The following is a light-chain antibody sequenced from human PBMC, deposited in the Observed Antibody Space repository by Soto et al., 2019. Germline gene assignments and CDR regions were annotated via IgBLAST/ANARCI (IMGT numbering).Light chain of an antibody. Sequence: QSVLTQPPSASGTPGQRVTISCSGSSSNIGSHVVYWYQQLAGTAPKLLMYNNNQRPSGVPDRFSGSKSGTSASLAISGLQSEDEAAYYCAVWDDSLDGGVFGGGTKLTVL. CDR3: AVWDDSLDGGV. CDR2: NNN. V-gene: IGLV1-44*01. CDR1: SSNIGSHV. J-gene: IGLJ3*02.